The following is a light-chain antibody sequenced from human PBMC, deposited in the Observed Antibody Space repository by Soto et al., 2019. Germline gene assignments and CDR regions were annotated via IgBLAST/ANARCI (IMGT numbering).Light chain of an antibody. Sequence: QSALTQSASVSGSPGQSITISCTGTGSDIGVYNYVSWYQQHPGKAPKLMIYEVGNRPSGVSNRFSGSKFGNSACLTISGLQAEDEADYYCSSYTSSSTLLFGGGTKLTVL. V-gene: IGLV2-14*01. CDR2: EVG. CDR1: GSDIGVYNY. CDR3: SSYTSSSTLL. J-gene: IGLJ2*01.